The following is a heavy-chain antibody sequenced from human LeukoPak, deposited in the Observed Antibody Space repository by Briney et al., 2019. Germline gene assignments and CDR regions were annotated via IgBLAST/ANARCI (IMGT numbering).Heavy chain of an antibody. CDR3: AKGKYSSSSDYYYYYMDV. J-gene: IGHJ6*03. D-gene: IGHD6-6*01. CDR1: GFTFSSYA. Sequence: PGGSLRLSCAASGFTFSSYAMSWVRQAPGKGLEWVSAISGSGGSTYYADSVKGRFTISRDNSKNTLYLQMNSLRAEDTAVYYCAKGKYSSSSDYYYYYMDVWGEGTTVTVSS. V-gene: IGHV3-23*01. CDR2: ISGSGGST.